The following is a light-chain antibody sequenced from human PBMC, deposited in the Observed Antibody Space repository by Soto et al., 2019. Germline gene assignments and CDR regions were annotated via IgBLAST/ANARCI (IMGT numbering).Light chain of an antibody. CDR1: SSNVGGYNY. CDR3: TSYKARGIVV. V-gene: IGLV2-14*01. J-gene: IGLJ2*01. Sequence: QSALTQPASASGSPGQSIIISCTGTSSNVGGYNYVSWSQQHPGKAPKLLISEVSNRPSGVSSRFSGSKSGNTASLTISGLQAEDEADYYCTSYKARGIVVFGGGTKVTVL. CDR2: EVS.